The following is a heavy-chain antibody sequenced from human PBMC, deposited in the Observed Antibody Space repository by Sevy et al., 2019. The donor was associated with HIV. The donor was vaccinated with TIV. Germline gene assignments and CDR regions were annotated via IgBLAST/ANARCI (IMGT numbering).Heavy chain of an antibody. D-gene: IGHD3-22*01. V-gene: IGHV1-18*01. CDR2: ISAYNGNT. CDR1: GYTFISYG. J-gene: IGHJ4*02. CDR3: ARSFGRGSSGYYYVFDY. Sequence: ASVKASCKASGYTFISYGINWVRQAPGQGLEWMGWISAYNGNTNYAQNLQGRVTMTTDTSTSTAYMELRSLRSDDTAVYYCARSFGRGSSGYYYVFDYWGQGTLVTVSS.